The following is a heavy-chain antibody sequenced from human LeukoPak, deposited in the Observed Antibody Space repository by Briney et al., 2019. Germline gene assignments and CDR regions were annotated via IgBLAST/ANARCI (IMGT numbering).Heavy chain of an antibody. CDR1: GFTFSSYA. CDR3: ARDLRAYYYYYGMDV. CDR2: ISYDGSNK. V-gene: IGHV3-30*01. J-gene: IGHJ6*02. Sequence: GGSLRLSCAASGFTFSSYAMHWVRQAPGKGLEWVAVISYDGSNKYYADSVKGRFTISRDNSKNTLYLQMNSLRAEDTAVYYCARDLRAYYYYYGMDVWGQGTTVTVSS.